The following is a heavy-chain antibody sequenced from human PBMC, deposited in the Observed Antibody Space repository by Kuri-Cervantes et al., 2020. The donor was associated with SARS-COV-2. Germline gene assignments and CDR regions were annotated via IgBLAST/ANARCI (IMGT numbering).Heavy chain of an antibody. CDR2: INHSGST. CDR1: GGSFSGYY. J-gene: IGHJ5*02. D-gene: IGHD5-24*01. V-gene: IGHV4-34*01. Sequence: SETLSLTCAVYGGSFSGYYWSWIRQPPGKGLEWIGEINHSGSTNYNPSLKSRATISVDTSKNQFSLRLSSVTAADTAVYYCAREVAYKSPFDPWGQGTLVTVSS. CDR3: AREVAYKSPFDP.